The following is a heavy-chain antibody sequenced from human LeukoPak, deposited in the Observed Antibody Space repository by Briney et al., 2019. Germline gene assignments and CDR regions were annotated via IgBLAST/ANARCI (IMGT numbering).Heavy chain of an antibody. D-gene: IGHD3-22*01. CDR1: GFPFSSYW. V-gene: IGHV3-7*01. CDR2: IKQDGNEK. Sequence: GGSLRLSCAASGFPFSSYWMTWVRQAPGKGLEWVANIKQDGNEKYYVDSVKGRFTISRDNAKNSLYLQLNSLRAEDTAVYYCARGFDSRFFDYWGQGTVVTVSS. J-gene: IGHJ4*02. CDR3: ARGFDSRFFDY.